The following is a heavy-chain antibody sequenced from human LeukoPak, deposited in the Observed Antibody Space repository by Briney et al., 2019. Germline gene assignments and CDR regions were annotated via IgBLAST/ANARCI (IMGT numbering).Heavy chain of an antibody. CDR3: AKAHGYTVYDPGDY. Sequence: SGGSLRLSCLTSGFTLSTNAMSWVRQAPGKGLEWVAVLSYDGSNKYYADSVKGRFTISRDNSKNTLYLQMNSQRAEDTAVYYCAKAHGYTVYDPGDYWGQGTLVTVSS. V-gene: IGHV3-30-3*01. CDR2: LSYDGSNK. D-gene: IGHD5/OR15-5a*01. CDR1: GFTLSTNA. J-gene: IGHJ4*02.